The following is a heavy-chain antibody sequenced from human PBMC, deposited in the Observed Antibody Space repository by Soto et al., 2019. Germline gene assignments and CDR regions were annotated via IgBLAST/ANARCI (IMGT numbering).Heavy chain of an antibody. D-gene: IGHD2-15*01. CDR1: GFTFRTYT. CDR2: IRGFSPYT. V-gene: IGHV3-21*01. Sequence: GGSLRLSCISSGFTFRTYTMNSVRQAPGKGLEWVSGIRGFSPYTFYAESVKGRFTISRDNAKNSLYLQMNSLRAEDTAVYYCARDRGYDAHDYYYNAMDVWGQGTTVTVSS. CDR3: ARDRGYDAHDYYYNAMDV. J-gene: IGHJ6*02.